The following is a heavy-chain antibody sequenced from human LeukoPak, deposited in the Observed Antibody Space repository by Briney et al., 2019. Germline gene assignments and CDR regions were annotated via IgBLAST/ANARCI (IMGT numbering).Heavy chain of an antibody. D-gene: IGHD4-23*01. J-gene: IGHJ2*01. V-gene: IGHV3-23*01. CDR2: ISGSGGST. Sequence: GGSLRLSCAVSGFTFSNYAMNWVRQAPGKGLEWVSTISGSGGSTYYADSVKGRFTISRDNSKNTLYLQMNSLRVEDMAVYYCARYGGNSYWHFDRWGRGTLVTVSS. CDR1: GFTFSNYA. CDR3: ARYGGNSYWHFDR.